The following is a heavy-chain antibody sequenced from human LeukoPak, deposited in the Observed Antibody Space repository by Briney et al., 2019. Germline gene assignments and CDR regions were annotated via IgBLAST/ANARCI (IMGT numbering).Heavy chain of an antibody. Sequence: ASVKVSCKASGGTFSSYAISWVRQAPGQGLEWMGIINPSGGSTSYAQKFQGRVTMTRDTSTSTVYMELSSLRSEDTAVYYCAREYYGSQGAFDIWGQGTMVTVSS. CDR3: AREYYGSQGAFDI. CDR1: GGTFSSYA. CDR2: INPSGGST. V-gene: IGHV1-46*01. D-gene: IGHD3-10*01. J-gene: IGHJ3*02.